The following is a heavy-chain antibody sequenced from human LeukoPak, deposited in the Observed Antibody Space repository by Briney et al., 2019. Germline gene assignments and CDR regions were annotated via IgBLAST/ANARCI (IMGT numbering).Heavy chain of an antibody. J-gene: IGHJ5*02. D-gene: IGHD6-19*01. Sequence: SETLSLTCAVSGGSISSSNRWSWVRQPPGKGLEWIGEIYHTGSSNYNPSLKSRVTISVDKSKSQFSLELSSVTAADTAVYYCARGGTTVAGTFWFDPWGQGTLVTVSS. CDR1: GGSISSSNR. CDR2: IYHTGSS. V-gene: IGHV4-4*02. CDR3: ARGGTTVAGTFWFDP.